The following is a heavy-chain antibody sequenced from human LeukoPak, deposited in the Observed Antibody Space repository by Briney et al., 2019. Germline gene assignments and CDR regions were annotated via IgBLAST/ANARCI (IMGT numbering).Heavy chain of an antibody. V-gene: IGHV4-59*12. J-gene: IGHJ4*02. CDR1: GGSITTYY. Sequence: TETLSLTCTVSGGSITTYYWTWIRQPPGKGLEWIGYIFHSGRTNTNPSLKSRVTISVDTSKNQFSLKLSSVTAADTAVYYCARERYYDILIGSYYFDYWGQGTLVTVSS. D-gene: IGHD3-9*01. CDR2: IFHSGRT. CDR3: ARERYYDILIGSYYFDY.